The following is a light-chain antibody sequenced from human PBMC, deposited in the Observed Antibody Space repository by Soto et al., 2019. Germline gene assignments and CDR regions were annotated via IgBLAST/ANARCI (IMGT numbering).Light chain of an antibody. Sequence: QSALTQPPSLSGFPGPSVPLSCTGNSSDVGGYNYVSWYQQHPGKAPKLMIYDVSKRPSGVPDRSSGSKSGNTASLTISGLQAEDEADYYSCSYAGSYISEVFGTGTKVTVL. J-gene: IGLJ1*01. CDR3: CSYAGSYISEV. CDR2: DVS. V-gene: IGLV2-11*01. CDR1: SSDVGGYNY.